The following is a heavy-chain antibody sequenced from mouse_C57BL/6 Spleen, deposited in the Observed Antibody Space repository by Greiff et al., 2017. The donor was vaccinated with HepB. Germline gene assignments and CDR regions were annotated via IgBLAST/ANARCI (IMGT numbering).Heavy chain of an antibody. V-gene: IGHV5-17*01. CDR1: GFTFSDYG. CDR3: ARRGSSYDYYAMDY. CDR2: ISSGSSTI. D-gene: IGHD1-1*01. J-gene: IGHJ4*01. Sequence: EVQLVESGGGLVKPGGSLKLSCAASGFTFSDYGMHWVRQAPEKGLEWVAYISSGSSTIYYADTVKGRFTISRDNAKNTLFLQMTSLRSEDTAMYYWARRGSSYDYYAMDYWGQGTSVTVAS.